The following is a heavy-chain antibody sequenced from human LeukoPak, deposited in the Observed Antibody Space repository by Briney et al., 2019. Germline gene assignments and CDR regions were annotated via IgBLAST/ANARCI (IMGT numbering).Heavy chain of an antibody. D-gene: IGHD3-10*01. CDR1: GDSMSSYS. J-gene: IGHJ4*02. Sequence: SETLSLTCTASGDSMSSYSWSWIRQPPGKGLEWIGYIYNSGSTTYNPSLKSRITISLDTSKRQFSLNLRSVTAADTAVYYCASDYGSGSYRFDYWGQGTLVSVSS. V-gene: IGHV4-59*01. CDR2: IYNSGST. CDR3: ASDYGSGSYRFDY.